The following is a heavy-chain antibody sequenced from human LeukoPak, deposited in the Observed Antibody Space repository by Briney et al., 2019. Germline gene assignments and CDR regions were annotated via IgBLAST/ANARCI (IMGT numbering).Heavy chain of an antibody. D-gene: IGHD6-19*01. CDR3: ASFDRTVAGPYNWFDP. Sequence: GGSLRLSCAATGFTFSSYAMHWVRQAPGKGLEWVAVISYDGSNKYYADSVKGRFTISRDNSKNTLYLQMNSLRAEDTAVYYCASFDRTVAGPYNWFDPWGQGTLVTVSS. CDR1: GFTFSSYA. V-gene: IGHV3-30-3*01. CDR2: ISYDGSNK. J-gene: IGHJ5*02.